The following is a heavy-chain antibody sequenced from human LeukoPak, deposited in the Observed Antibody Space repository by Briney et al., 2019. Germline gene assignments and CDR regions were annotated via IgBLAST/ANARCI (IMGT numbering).Heavy chain of an antibody. V-gene: IGHV3-74*01. Sequence: GGSLRLSCAASGFSFSGHWMHWARHLPGKGLVWVSRISPTGSTTSYADSVKGRFTVSRDNAKNTLYLQVNNLRAEDTAVYYCARGPNSNWSGLDFWGQGTLLTVSS. CDR1: GFSFSGHW. CDR2: ISPTGSTT. J-gene: IGHJ4*02. D-gene: IGHD6-6*01. CDR3: ARGPNSNWSGLDF.